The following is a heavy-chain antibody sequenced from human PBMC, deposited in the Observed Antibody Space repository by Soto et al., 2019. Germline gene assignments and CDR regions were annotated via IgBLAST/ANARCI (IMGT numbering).Heavy chain of an antibody. CDR2: ISGSGGST. CDR1: GFTFSSYA. V-gene: IGHV3-23*01. D-gene: IGHD3-16*02. J-gene: IGHJ4*02. Sequence: GGSLRLSCAASGFTFSSYAMSWVRQAPGKGLEWVSAISGSGGSTYYADSVKGRFTISRDNSKNTLYLQMNSLRAEDTAVYYCAKDPNLDILTGYLNADDYIWGSYRYTGFDYWGQGTLVTVSS. CDR3: AKDPNLDILTGYLNADDYIWGSYRYTGFDY.